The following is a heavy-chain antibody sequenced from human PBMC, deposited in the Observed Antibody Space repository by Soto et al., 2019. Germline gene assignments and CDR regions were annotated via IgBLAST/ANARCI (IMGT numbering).Heavy chain of an antibody. CDR2: ISENGGSRGGT. D-gene: IGHD2-21*01. CDR1: GFTFSKFA. J-gene: IGHJ3*02. CDR3: ASAKAVVIAALVI. V-gene: IGHV3-23*01. Sequence: EVQLLESGGGLVQPGGSLRLSCMASGFTFSKFAMNWVRQAPGQGLEWVASISENGGSRGGTYYADSVKGRFTISRDNSKNTLYLQLDSLTGADSAIYYCASAKAVVIAALVIWGQGTMVTVSS.